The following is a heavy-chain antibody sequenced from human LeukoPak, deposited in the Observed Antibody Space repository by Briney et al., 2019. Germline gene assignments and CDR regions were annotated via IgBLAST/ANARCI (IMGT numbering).Heavy chain of an antibody. Sequence: PGGSLRLSCAASGFTFSSYAMHWVRQAPGKGLEWVAVISYDGSNKYYADSVKGRFTISRDNSKNTLYLQMNSLRAEDTAVYYCAKGATVTLNFDYWGQGTLVTVSS. J-gene: IGHJ4*02. D-gene: IGHD4-17*01. CDR1: GFTFSSYA. CDR3: AKGATVTLNFDY. CDR2: ISYDGSNK. V-gene: IGHV3-30-3*01.